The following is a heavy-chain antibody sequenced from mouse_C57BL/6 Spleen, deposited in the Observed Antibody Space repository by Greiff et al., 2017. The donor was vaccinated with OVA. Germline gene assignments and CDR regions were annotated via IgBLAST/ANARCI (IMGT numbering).Heavy chain of an antibody. Sequence: EVQLQQSGPELVKPGASVKISCKASGYTFTDYYMNWVKQSHGKSLEWIGDINPNNGGTSYNQKFKGKATLTVDKSSSTAYMELRSLTSEDSAVYYCARTVLLGVYFDYWGQGTTLTVSS. D-gene: IGHD1-1*01. CDR1: GYTFTDYY. V-gene: IGHV1-26*01. CDR3: ARTVLLGVYFDY. CDR2: INPNNGGT. J-gene: IGHJ2*01.